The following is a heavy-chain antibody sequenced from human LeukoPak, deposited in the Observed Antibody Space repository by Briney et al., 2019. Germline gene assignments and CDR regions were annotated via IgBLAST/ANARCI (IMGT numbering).Heavy chain of an antibody. D-gene: IGHD1-1*01. CDR3: ARVYGDWNDGLPAWFDP. V-gene: IGHV3-11*01. CDR1: GFTFSDYY. J-gene: IGHJ5*02. CDR2: ISSSGSSI. Sequence: GGSLRLSCVASGFTFSDYYMSWIRQAPGKGLEWISYISSSGSSIYYADSVKGRFTISRGKTKNSLYLQMNSLRAEDTAVYYCARVYGDWNDGLPAWFDPWGQGTLVTVSS.